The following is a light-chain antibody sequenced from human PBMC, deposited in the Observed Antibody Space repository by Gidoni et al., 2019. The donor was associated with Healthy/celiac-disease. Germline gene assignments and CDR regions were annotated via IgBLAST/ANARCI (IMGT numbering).Light chain of an antibody. CDR1: QDISNY. CDR2: DAS. V-gene: IGKV1-33*01. Sequence: DIQMTQSPSSLSASVGDRVTITCQASQDISNYLNWYQQKPGKAPKLLIYDASNLETGVPSRFSGSGSGTDFTFTISSLQPEDIATYYCRETXGXGTKVDIK. CDR3: RET. J-gene: IGKJ3*01.